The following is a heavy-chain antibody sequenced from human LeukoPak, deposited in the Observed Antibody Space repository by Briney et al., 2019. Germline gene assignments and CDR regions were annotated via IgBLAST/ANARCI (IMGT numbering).Heavy chain of an antibody. D-gene: IGHD2-2*01. CDR2: IYYSGST. Sequence: PSETLSLTCTVSGDSISSSSYYWGWIRQPPGKGLEWIGSIYYSGSTVYNPSLKSRVTISVDTSKNQFSLQLSSVTAADTAVYYCARNSSDCSRTSCYHSPPYTSSAKRYNWFDPWGHGALVTVSS. CDR1: GDSISSSSYY. J-gene: IGHJ5*02. CDR3: ARNSSDCSRTSCYHSPPYTSSAKRYNWFDP. V-gene: IGHV4-39*01.